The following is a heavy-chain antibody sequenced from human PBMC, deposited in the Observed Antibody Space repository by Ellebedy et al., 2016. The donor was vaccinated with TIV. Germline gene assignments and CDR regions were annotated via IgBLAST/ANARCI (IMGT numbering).Heavy chain of an antibody. Sequence: ASVKVSCKASGYTFTSYAMHWARQAPGQRLEWMGWINTGNGNTKYSQKFQGRVTITRDTSASTAYMELSSLRSEDTAVYYCARGGVGGSGSLYNWFDPWGQGTLVTVSS. CDR1: GYTFTSYA. D-gene: IGHD3-10*01. CDR2: INTGNGNT. V-gene: IGHV1-3*04. J-gene: IGHJ5*02. CDR3: ARGGVGGSGSLYNWFDP.